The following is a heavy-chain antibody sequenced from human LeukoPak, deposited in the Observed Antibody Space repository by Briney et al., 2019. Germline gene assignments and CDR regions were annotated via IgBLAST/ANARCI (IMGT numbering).Heavy chain of an antibody. CDR3: ARPGIAAAGTIPNYYYYGMDV. CDR2: IIPILGIA. Sequence: ASVTVSCKASGGTFSSYAISWVRQAPGQGLEWMGRIIPILGIANYAQKFQGRVTITADKSTSTAYMELSSLRSEDTAVYYCARPGIAAAGTIPNYYYYGMDVWGQGTTVTVSS. J-gene: IGHJ6*02. V-gene: IGHV1-69*04. D-gene: IGHD6-13*01. CDR1: GGTFSSYA.